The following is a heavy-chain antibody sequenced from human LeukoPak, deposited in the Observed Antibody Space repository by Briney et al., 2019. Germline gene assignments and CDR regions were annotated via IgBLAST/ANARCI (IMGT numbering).Heavy chain of an antibody. CDR1: GYSFTSYW. V-gene: IGHV5-51*01. Sequence: GESLKISCKGSGYSFTSYWIGWVRQMPGKGLEWMGIIYPGDSHTRYSPSFQGQVTISADKSISTAYLQWSSLKASDTAMYYCARRYCRGGSCYSDDYWGQGTLVTVSS. CDR2: IYPGDSHT. J-gene: IGHJ4*02. CDR3: ARRYCRGGSCYSDDY. D-gene: IGHD2-15*01.